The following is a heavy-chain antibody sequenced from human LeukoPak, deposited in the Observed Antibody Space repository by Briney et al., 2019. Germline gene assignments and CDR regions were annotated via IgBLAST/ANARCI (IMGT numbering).Heavy chain of an antibody. CDR1: GYTFTGYY. V-gene: IGHV1-2*04. D-gene: IGHD2-2*01. CDR2: INPNSGVT. Sequence: ASVKVSCKASGYTFTGYYMHWVRQAPGQGLEWMGWINPNSGVTNYAQKFQGWVTMTRDTSISTAYMELSRLRSDDTAVYYCARVYCSSTSCSFGMDVWGQGTTVTVSS. CDR3: ARVYCSSTSCSFGMDV. J-gene: IGHJ6*02.